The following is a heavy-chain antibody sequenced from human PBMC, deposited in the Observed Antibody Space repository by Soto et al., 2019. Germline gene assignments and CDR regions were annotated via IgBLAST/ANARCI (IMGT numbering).Heavy chain of an antibody. CDR2: IYYSGST. D-gene: IGHD3-10*01. CDR1: GGSISSSSYY. Sequence: ETLSLTCTVSGGSISSSSYYWGWIRQPPGKGLEWIGSIYYSGSTYYNPSLKSRVTISVDTSKNQFSLKLSSVTAADTAVYYCARGITMVREPYYYGMDVWGQGTTVTVSS. J-gene: IGHJ6*02. V-gene: IGHV4-39*01. CDR3: ARGITMVREPYYYGMDV.